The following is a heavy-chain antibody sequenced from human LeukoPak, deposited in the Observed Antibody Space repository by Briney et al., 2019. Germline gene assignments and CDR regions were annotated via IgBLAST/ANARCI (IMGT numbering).Heavy chain of an antibody. CDR2: IYYSGRS. CDR3: ARGGGSSAIYFDL. D-gene: IGHD1-26*01. CDR1: GGSIMVAAYS. V-gene: IGHV4-30-2*01. J-gene: IGHJ2*01. Sequence: PSETLSLTCTVSGGSIMVAAYSWSWIRQPPGKGLEWIGYIYYSGRSYYNPSLKSRVTISLDRSKNQFSLRLSSVTAADTAVYYCARGGGSSAIYFDLWGRGTLVTVSS.